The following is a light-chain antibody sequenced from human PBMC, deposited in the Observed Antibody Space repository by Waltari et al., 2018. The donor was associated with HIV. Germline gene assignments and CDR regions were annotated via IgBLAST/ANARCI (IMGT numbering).Light chain of an antibody. Sequence: EIVLTQSPGILSLSPGQRATLSCRASQSVSSSYLAWYQQKPGQAPSLLIYGASNRATGIPDRFSGSGSGADFTLTISRLEPEDFVVYYCQQYDTSPPRYTFGQGTKLEIK. CDR2: GAS. J-gene: IGKJ2*01. CDR1: QSVSSSY. CDR3: QQYDTSPPRYT. V-gene: IGKV3-20*01.